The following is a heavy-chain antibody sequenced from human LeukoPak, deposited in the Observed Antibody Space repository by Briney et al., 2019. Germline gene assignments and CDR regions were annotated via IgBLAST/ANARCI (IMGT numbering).Heavy chain of an antibody. CDR3: ATGEVPGYSGSYYVAY. Sequence: ASVKVSCKVSGYTLTELSMHWVRQAPGKGLEWMGGFDPEDGETIYAQKFQGRVTMTEDTSTDTAYMELNSLRSEDTAVYYCATGEVPGYSGSYYVAYWGQGTLVTVSS. CDR2: FDPEDGET. D-gene: IGHD1-26*01. CDR1: GYTLTELS. V-gene: IGHV1-24*01. J-gene: IGHJ4*02.